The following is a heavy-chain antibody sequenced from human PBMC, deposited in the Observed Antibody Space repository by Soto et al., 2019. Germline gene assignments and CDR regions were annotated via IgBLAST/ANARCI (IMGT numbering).Heavy chain of an antibody. CDR3: AKDRRAGGNSAFYFDF. D-gene: IGHD3-16*01. Sequence: GGSLRLSCAASGFIFGSYAMGWVRQAPGKGLEWVSDISASGDFTFYADSVKGRFTISRDNSHNTLYLQVHSLTAEDTAVYYCAKDRRAGGNSAFYFDFWGQGAQVTVSS. J-gene: IGHJ4*02. CDR1: GFIFGSYA. CDR2: ISASGDFT. V-gene: IGHV3-23*01.